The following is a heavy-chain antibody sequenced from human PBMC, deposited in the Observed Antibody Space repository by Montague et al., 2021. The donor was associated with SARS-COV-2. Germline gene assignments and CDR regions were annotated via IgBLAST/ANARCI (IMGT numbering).Heavy chain of an antibody. CDR1: GFTFSSYA. Sequence: SLRLSCAASGFTFSSYAMHWVRQAPGKGLEWVAVISYDGSNKYXXXSXXXRFXISRGNSKNTLYLQMNSLRAEDTAVYYCARAAQKQYVLLWFGELLHDAFDIWGQGTMVTVSS. CDR2: ISYDGSNK. J-gene: IGHJ3*02. CDR3: ARAAQKQYVLLWFGELLHDAFDI. V-gene: IGHV3-30-3*01. D-gene: IGHD3-10*01.